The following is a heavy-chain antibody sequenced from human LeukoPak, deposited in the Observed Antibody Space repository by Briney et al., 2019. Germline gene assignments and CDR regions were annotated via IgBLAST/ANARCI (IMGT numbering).Heavy chain of an antibody. CDR2: INHSGST. J-gene: IGHJ4*02. CDR3: ARGQGGSSSSRLDY. D-gene: IGHD6-6*01. V-gene: IGHV4-34*01. CDR1: GGSFSGYY. Sequence: SETLSLTCAVYGGSFSGYYWSWIRQPPGKGLEWIGEINHSGSTNYNPSLKSRVTMSVDTSKNQFSLNLSSVTAADTAGYYCARGQGGSSSSRLDYWGQGTLVTVSS.